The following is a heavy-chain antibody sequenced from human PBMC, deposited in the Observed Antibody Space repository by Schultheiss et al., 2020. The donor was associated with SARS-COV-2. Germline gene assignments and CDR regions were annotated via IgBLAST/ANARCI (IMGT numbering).Heavy chain of an antibody. CDR1: GYTLTELS. CDR3: ATPHSGYDPFDY. CDR2: FDPEDGET. J-gene: IGHJ4*02. V-gene: IGHV1-24*01. Sequence: ASVKVSCKVSGYTLTELSMHWVRQAPGKGLEWMGGFDPEDGETIYAQKFQGRVTMTEDTSTDTAYMELSSLRSEDTAVYYCATPHSGYDPFDYWGQGTLVTVSS. D-gene: IGHD5-12*01.